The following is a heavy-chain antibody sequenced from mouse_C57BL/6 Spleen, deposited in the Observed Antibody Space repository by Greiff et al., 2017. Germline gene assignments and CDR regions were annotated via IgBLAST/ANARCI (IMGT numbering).Heavy chain of an antibody. CDR2: IDPENGDT. J-gene: IGHJ2*01. Sequence: EVQLQQSGAELVRPGASVKLSCTASGFNIKDDYMHWVKQRPEQGLEWIGWIDPENGDTEYASKFQGKATITADTSSNTAYLQLSSLTSEDTAVYYCTAVYCGSRPFGYWGQGTTLTISS. CDR3: TAVYCGSRPFGY. CDR1: GFNIKDDY. D-gene: IGHD1-1*01. V-gene: IGHV14-4*01.